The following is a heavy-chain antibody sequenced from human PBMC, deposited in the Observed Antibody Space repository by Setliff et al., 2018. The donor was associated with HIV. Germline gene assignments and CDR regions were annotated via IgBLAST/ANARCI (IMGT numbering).Heavy chain of an antibody. Sequence: PSETLSLTCSVSGGSISSRSHYWSWIRQPAGKGLEWIGHIHTSGDTDYSPSLNSRVTISIDTSKKQFSLKLSSVTAADTAMYYCARRESYYDILTGPAFDAFDIWGQGTRVTVS. V-gene: IGHV4-61*09. CDR2: IHTSGDT. D-gene: IGHD3-9*01. J-gene: IGHJ3*02. CDR3: ARRESYYDILTGPAFDAFDI. CDR1: GGSISSRSHY.